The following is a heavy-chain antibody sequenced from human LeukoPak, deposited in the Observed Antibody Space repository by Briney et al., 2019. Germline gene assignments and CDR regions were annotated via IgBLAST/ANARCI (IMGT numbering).Heavy chain of an antibody. CDR3: ARDPTDSSGYFDY. J-gene: IGHJ4*02. Sequence: GGSLRLSCAASGFTFSDYYMSWIRQAPGKGLEWVSYISSSGSTIYYADSVKGRFTISRDNSKNTLYLQMNSLRAEDTAVYYCARDPTDSSGYFDYWGQGTLVTVSS. D-gene: IGHD3-22*01. V-gene: IGHV3-11*04. CDR1: GFTFSDYY. CDR2: ISSSGSTI.